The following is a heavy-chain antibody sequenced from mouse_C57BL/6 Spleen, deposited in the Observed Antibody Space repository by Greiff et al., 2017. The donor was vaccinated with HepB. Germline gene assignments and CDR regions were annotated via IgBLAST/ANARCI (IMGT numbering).Heavy chain of an antibody. CDR2: INPNYGTT. Sequence: VQLKQSGPELVKPGASVKISCKASGYSFTDYNMNWVKQSNGKSLEWIGVINPNYGTTSYNQKFKGKATLTVDQSSSTAYMQLNSLTSEDSAVYYCARSGDYGSLAWFAYWGQGTLVTVSA. D-gene: IGHD1-1*01. CDR3: ARSGDYGSLAWFAY. J-gene: IGHJ3*01. V-gene: IGHV1-39*01. CDR1: GYSFTDYN.